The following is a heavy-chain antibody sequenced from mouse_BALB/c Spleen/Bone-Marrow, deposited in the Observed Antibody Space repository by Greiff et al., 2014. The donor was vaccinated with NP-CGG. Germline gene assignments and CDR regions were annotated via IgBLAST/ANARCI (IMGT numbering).Heavy chain of an antibody. CDR2: IDPSNGDT. D-gene: IGHD1-1*01. V-gene: IGHV14-3*02. J-gene: IGHJ1*01. CDR1: GFNFKDTY. CDR3: TRPSFYYGSSYWYFDV. Sequence: EVQLQQSGSELVKPGASVKLSCAASGFNFKDTYMHWVKQRPEQGLEWIGMIDPSNGDTKYDPKFQGKATITADTSSNTAYLQLSSLTSEDTAVYYCTRPSFYYGSSYWYFDVWGAGTTVTVSS.